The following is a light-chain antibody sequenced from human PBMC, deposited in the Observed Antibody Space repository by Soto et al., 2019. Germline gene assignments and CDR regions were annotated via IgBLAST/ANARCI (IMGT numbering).Light chain of an antibody. Sequence: QSALTQPASVSGSPGQSITISCTGTSSDVGGYNYVSWYQQHPGKAPKLMIYEVSNRPSGVSNRSSGSKSGNTASLTISGLQAEDEGDYFCSSYGSTSTRYVFGTGTKLTVL. CDR3: SSYGSTSTRYV. CDR1: SSDVGGYNY. CDR2: EVS. V-gene: IGLV2-14*01. J-gene: IGLJ1*01.